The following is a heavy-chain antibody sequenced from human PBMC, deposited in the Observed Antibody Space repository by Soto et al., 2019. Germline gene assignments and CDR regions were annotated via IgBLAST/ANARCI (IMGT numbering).Heavy chain of an antibody. V-gene: IGHV3-74*01. CDR3: ARVPPGDYYGSGSPDY. CDR1: GFTFSSYW. D-gene: IGHD3-10*01. Sequence: GGSLRLSCAASGFTFSSYWMHWVRQAPGKGLVWVSRINSDGSSTSYADSVKGRFTISRDKAKNTLYLQMNSLRAEDTAVYYCARVPPGDYYGSGSPDYWGQGTLVTVSS. J-gene: IGHJ4*02. CDR2: INSDGSST.